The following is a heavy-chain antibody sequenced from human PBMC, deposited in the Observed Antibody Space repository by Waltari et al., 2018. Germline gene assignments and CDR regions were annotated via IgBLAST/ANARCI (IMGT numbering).Heavy chain of an antibody. CDR3: ARDLGRGLFLDS. V-gene: IGHV4-4*02. Sequence: QLQLQESGPGLVKPSGTLSLTCVVSGDPLRGNSWWIWVRPSPDKGLEWIGQVHRNGRTNYNPSLASRAIVSLDSSMNQFSLRILSATAADTAVYYCARDLGRGLFLDSWGQGTLVTVSP. CDR2: VHRNGRT. CDR1: GDPLRGNSW. J-gene: IGHJ4*02. D-gene: IGHD2-15*01.